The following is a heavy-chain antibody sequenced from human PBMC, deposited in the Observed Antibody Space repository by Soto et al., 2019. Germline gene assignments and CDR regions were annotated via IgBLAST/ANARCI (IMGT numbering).Heavy chain of an antibody. CDR1: GGSVSSGSYY. J-gene: IGHJ4*02. V-gene: IGHV4-61*01. D-gene: IGHD3-3*01. CDR2: IYYSGST. CDR3: ARSPRHYDFWSGSLRLDY. Sequence: PSETLSLTCTVSGGSVSSGSYYWSWIRQPPGKGLEWIGYIYYSGSTNYNPSLKSRVTISVDTSKNQFSLKLSSVTAADTAVYYCARSPRHYDFWSGSLRLDYWGQGTLVTVSS.